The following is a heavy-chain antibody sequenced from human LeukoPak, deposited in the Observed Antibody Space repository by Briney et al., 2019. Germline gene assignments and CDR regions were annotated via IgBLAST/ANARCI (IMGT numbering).Heavy chain of an antibody. V-gene: IGHV4-59*01. Sequence: SETLSLTCTVSGGSISSYYWSWIRQPPGKGLEWIGYIYYSGSTNYNPSPKSRVTISVDTSKNQFSLKLSSVTAADTAVYYCARDSSSWSVDAFDIWGQGTMVTVSS. D-gene: IGHD6-13*01. CDR2: IYYSGST. J-gene: IGHJ3*02. CDR3: ARDSSSWSVDAFDI. CDR1: GGSISSYY.